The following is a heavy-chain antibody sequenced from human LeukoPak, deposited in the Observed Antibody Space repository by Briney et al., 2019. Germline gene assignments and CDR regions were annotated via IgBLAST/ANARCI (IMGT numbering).Heavy chain of an antibody. CDR3: AREGAEEYFQH. V-gene: IGHV3-21*01. J-gene: IGHJ1*01. CDR1: GFTFSNYN. Sequence: GGSLRLSCAASGFTFSNYNMNWVRQAPGKGLEWVSFIRSSTTYVYYADSVKGRFTISRDNAKNSLCLQMNSLRAEDTAVYYCAREGAEEYFQHWGQGTLVTVSS. D-gene: IGHD1-26*01. CDR2: IRSSTTYV.